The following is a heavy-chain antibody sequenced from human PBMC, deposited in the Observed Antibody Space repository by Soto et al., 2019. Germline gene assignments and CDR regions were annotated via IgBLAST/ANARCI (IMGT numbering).Heavy chain of an antibody. CDR2: IYPGDSDT. D-gene: IGHD6-6*01. CDR3: ARALIAARLPVEYFQH. Sequence: GESLKISCKGSGYSFTSYWIGWVRQMPGKGLEWMGIIYPGDSDTRYSPSFQGQVTISADKSISTAYLQWSSLKASDTAMYYCARALIAARLPVEYFQHWGQGTLVTVSS. J-gene: IGHJ1*01. V-gene: IGHV5-51*01. CDR1: GYSFTSYW.